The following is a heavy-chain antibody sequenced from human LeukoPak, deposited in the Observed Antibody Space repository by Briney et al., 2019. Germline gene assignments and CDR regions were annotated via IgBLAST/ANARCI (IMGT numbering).Heavy chain of an antibody. Sequence: ASVKVSCKASGYTFTSYGISWVRQAPGQGLEWMGWISAYNGNTNYAQKLQGRVTMTTDTSTSTAYMELRSLRSDDTAVYYCARSAYRKNATPPVYWGQGTLVTVSS. V-gene: IGHV1-18*01. CDR1: GYTFTSYG. CDR2: ISAYNGNT. CDR3: ARSAYRKNATPPVY. J-gene: IGHJ4*02.